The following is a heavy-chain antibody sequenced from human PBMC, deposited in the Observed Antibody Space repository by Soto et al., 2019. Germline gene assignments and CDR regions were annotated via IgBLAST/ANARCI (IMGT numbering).Heavy chain of an antibody. D-gene: IGHD3-16*02. V-gene: IGHV4-39*01. Sequence: QLQLQESGPGLVKPSETLSLTCTVSGVSISGTSYYWGWIRQTPAKGLEWIGTIYYSGETFYNPSLKSRVTISIDTSKNHFSLNLTSVTAADPAIYYCARHGSFWGQGALVTVSS. CDR3: ARHGSF. J-gene: IGHJ1*01. CDR2: IYYSGET. CDR1: GVSISGTSYY.